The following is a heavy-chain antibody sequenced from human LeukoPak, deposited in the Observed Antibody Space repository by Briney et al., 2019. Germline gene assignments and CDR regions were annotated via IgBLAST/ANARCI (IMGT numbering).Heavy chain of an antibody. CDR3: ARDRVTMVRGVPGY. J-gene: IGHJ4*02. CDR2: IRYDGSNK. Sequence: PGRSLRLSCAASGFTFSSYGMHWVRQAPSKGLEWVAVIRYDGSNKYYADSVKGRFTISRDNSKNTLYLQMNSLRAEDTAVYYCARDRVTMVRGVPGYWGQGTLVTVSS. CDR1: GFTFSSYG. D-gene: IGHD3-10*01. V-gene: IGHV3-33*01.